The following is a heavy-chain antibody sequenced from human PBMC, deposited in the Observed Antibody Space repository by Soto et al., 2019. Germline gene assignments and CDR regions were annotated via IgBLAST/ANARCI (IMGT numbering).Heavy chain of an antibody. Sequence: EVQLLESGGGLVQPGGSLRLSCAASGFTFSGFAMNWVRQPPGKGLEWVSSVDYTGSYTFYAASVKGRFTISRDNSKNMVYLELNSIIAEDTAVYYCATRAGGFSEFDYWGQGTLVIVSS. V-gene: IGHV3-23*01. CDR3: ATRAGGFSEFDY. CDR1: GFTFSGFA. J-gene: IGHJ4*02. D-gene: IGHD6-13*01. CDR2: VDYTGSYT.